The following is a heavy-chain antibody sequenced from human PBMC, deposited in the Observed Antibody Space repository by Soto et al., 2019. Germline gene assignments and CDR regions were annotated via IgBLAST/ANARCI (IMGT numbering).Heavy chain of an antibody. CDR2: ISAYNGNT. D-gene: IGHD3-3*01. CDR3: ARDRVTVFGVVMRYYYYGMDV. J-gene: IGHJ6*02. V-gene: IGHV1-18*04. CDR1: GYTCTSYG. Sequence: ASVKVSCKASGYTCTSYGISWVRQAPGQGLEWMGWISAYNGNTNYAQKLQGRVTMTTDTSTSTAYMELRSLRSDDTAVYYCARDRVTVFGVVMRYYYYGMDVWGQGTTVTVSS.